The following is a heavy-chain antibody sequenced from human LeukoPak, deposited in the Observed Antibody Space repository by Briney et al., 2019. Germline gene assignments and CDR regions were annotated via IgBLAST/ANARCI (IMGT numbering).Heavy chain of an antibody. CDR3: ARVTSDYYGSGTYYNPYYFDF. CDR1: GCSVSSGDYY. J-gene: IGHJ4*02. Sequence: SETLSLTCTVSGCSVSSGDYYWSWIRQPQGKGLEWIGYIYYSGSTSYNPSLKSRLTMSADTSTNQSSLKLSSVTTADTAVYYCARVTSDYYGSGTYYNPYYFDFWGQGTLVTVSS. V-gene: IGHV4-30-4*01. D-gene: IGHD3-10*01. CDR2: IYYSGST.